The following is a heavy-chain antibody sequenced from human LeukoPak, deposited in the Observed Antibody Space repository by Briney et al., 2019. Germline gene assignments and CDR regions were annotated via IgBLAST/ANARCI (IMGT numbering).Heavy chain of an antibody. CDR1: GGTFSSYA. D-gene: IGHD2-15*01. CDR3: AREYYDCSGGSCYSARCYGMDV. Sequence: GASVKVSCKASGGTFSSYAISWVRQTPGQGLEWMGRIIPILGIANYAQKFQGRVTITADKSTSTAYMELSSLRSEDTAVYYCAREYYDCSGGSCYSARCYGMDVWGQGTTVTVSS. V-gene: IGHV1-69*04. J-gene: IGHJ6*02. CDR2: IIPILGIA.